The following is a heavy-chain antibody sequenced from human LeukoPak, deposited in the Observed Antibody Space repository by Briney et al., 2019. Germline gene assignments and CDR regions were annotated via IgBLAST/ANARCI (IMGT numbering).Heavy chain of an antibody. CDR1: GGSIISYY. CDR3: ASSGYSYGLLFDY. J-gene: IGHJ4*02. CDR2: IYYSGST. D-gene: IGHD5-18*01. Sequence: SETLSLTCTVSGGSIISYYWSWIRQRPGRGLEWVGYIYYSGSTNYNPSLKSRVTISVDTSKNQFSLKLSSVTAADTAVYYCASSGYSYGLLFDYWGQGTLVTVSS. V-gene: IGHV4-59*08.